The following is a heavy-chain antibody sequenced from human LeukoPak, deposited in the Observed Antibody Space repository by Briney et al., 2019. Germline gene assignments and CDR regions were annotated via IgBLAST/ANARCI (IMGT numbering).Heavy chain of an antibody. J-gene: IGHJ4*02. CDR3: ARGKGFVGHFDS. V-gene: IGHV1-69*04. Sequence: RASVKVSCKASGGPVTSYVISWVRQAPGQGLEWLGRMIPMLRTQEYAQKLQGRVTISADKSTNTAYMELSDLRSEDTAVYYCARGKGFVGHFDSWGQGTQVTVST. CDR1: GGPVTSYV. CDR2: MIPMLRTQ. D-gene: IGHD2-15*01.